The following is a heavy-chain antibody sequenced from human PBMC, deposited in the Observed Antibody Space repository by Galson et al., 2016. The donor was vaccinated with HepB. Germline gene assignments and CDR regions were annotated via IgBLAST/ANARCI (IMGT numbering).Heavy chain of an antibody. V-gene: IGHV3-30*03. CDR1: GFAFATYG. CDR3: AREGKDALSIGV. CDR2: IYHGGTDK. D-gene: IGHD3-16*02. Sequence: SLRLSCAASGFAFATYGMHWVRQTPGKGLQWVAGIYHGGTDKFYADSVKGRFTISRDSSKNTLYLQMNSLRPDDTAVYYCAREGKDALSIGVWGQGTTVTVSS. J-gene: IGHJ6*02.